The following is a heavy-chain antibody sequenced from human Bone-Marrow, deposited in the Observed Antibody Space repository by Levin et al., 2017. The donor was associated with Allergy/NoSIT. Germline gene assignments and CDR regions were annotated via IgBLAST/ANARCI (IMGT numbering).Heavy chain of an antibody. D-gene: IGHD3-10*01. Sequence: GGSLRLFCAASGFTFSSYGMHWVRQAPGKGLEWVAVISYDGSNKYYADSVKGRFTISRDNSKNTLYLQMNSLRAEDTAVYYCAKLEVGGSGSYLYDAFDIWGQGTMVTVSS. V-gene: IGHV3-30*18. CDR1: GFTFSSYG. J-gene: IGHJ3*02. CDR3: AKLEVGGSGSYLYDAFDI. CDR2: ISYDGSNK.